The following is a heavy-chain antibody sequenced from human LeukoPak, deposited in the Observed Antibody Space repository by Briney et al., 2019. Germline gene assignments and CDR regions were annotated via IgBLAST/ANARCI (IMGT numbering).Heavy chain of an antibody. V-gene: IGHV3-20*04. D-gene: IGHD3-22*01. Sequence: TGGSLRLSCAASGFTFDDYGMSWVRQAPGKGLEWVSGINWNGGSTGYADSVKGRFTISRDNAKNSLYLQMNSLRAEDTALYYCARYYYDSSGPDYWGQGTLVTVSS. J-gene: IGHJ4*02. CDR2: INWNGGST. CDR1: GFTFDDYG. CDR3: ARYYYDSSGPDY.